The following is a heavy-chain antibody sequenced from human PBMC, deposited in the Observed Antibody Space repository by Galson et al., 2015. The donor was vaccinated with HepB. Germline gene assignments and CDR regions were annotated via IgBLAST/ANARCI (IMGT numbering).Heavy chain of an antibody. V-gene: IGHV1-69*13. Sequence: SVKVSCKASGGTFSSYAISWVRQAPGQGLEWMGGIIPIFGTANCAQKFQGRVTITADESTSTAYMELSSLRPEDTAVYYCARVGDVGYCSGGSCYWFDPWGQGTLVTVSS. CDR3: ARVGDVGYCSGGSCYWFDP. D-gene: IGHD2-15*01. CDR1: GGTFSSYA. J-gene: IGHJ5*02. CDR2: IIPIFGTA.